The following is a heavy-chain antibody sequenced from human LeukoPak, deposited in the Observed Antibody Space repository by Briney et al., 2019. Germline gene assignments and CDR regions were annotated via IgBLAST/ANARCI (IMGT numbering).Heavy chain of an antibody. V-gene: IGHV3-43*02. CDR1: GFTFDDYA. D-gene: IGHD5-18*01. CDR2: ISGDGGST. CDR3: AKDGRRGFSFGPAAY. Sequence: GGSLRLSCAASGFTFDDYAMHWVRQAPGKGLEWVSLISGDGGSTYYADSVKGRFTISRDNSKNSLYLQMNSLRAEDTAVYYCAKDGRRGFSFGPAAYWGQGTLVTVSS. J-gene: IGHJ4*02.